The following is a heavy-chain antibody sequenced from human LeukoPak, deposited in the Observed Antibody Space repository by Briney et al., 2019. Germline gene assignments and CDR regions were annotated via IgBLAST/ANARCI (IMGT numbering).Heavy chain of an antibody. CDR1: GYNFISYA. CDR3: AGEFKLDDAFDI. V-gene: IGHV1-3*01. Sequence: ASVKVSCKTSGYNFISYAIQWVRQAPGQRLEWMGYINAGDGSTKYSQKFQGRVSITRDTSANTVYMELSSLRSEDTAVYYCAGEFKLDDAFDIWGQGTMVTVSS. J-gene: IGHJ3*02. D-gene: IGHD1-1*01. CDR2: INAGDGST.